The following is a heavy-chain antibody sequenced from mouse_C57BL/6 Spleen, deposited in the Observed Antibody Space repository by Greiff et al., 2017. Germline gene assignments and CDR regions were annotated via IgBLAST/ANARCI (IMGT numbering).Heavy chain of an antibody. J-gene: IGHJ2*01. CDR3: ARYPLYDYDDGDYFDY. CDR1: GYTFTDYY. D-gene: IGHD2-4*01. Sequence: EVKPQQSGPELVKPGASVKISCKASGYTFTDYYMNWVKQSHGKSLEWIGDINPNNGGTSYNQKFKGKATLTVDKSSSTAYMELRSLTSEDSAVYYCARYPLYDYDDGDYFDYWGQGTTLTVSS. CDR2: INPNNGGT. V-gene: IGHV1-26*01.